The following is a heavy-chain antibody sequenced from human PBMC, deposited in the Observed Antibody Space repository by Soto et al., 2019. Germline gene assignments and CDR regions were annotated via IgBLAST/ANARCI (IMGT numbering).Heavy chain of an antibody. D-gene: IGHD2-21*01. Sequence: QVQLVQSGAEVKKPGASVKVSCKASGYTFTSYGISWVRQAPGQGLEWMGWISAYKGNTNYAQKLQGRVTMTTDTSTSTPYMELRSLRSDDTAMYFCARHMAGDSYYYGMDVWGQGTTVIVSS. J-gene: IGHJ6*02. CDR1: GYTFTSYG. CDR3: ARHMAGDSYYYGMDV. V-gene: IGHV1-18*01. CDR2: ISAYKGNT.